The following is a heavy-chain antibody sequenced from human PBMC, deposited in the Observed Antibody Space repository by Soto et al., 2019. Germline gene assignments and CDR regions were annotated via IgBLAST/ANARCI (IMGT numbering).Heavy chain of an antibody. J-gene: IGHJ4*03. D-gene: IGHD2-21*01. CDR3: ARVPSSICGGGNCFRLASYFDS. Sequence: QVQLVQSGAEVKKPGSSLKVSCKTSGVTFSTSGISWVRQGPGQGLEWMGGIIPLFGTPKYARKFQGRVSLTADDSATTTYLELCRLSSDDTALDYCARVPSSICGGGNCFRLASYFDSWGQGSQCVVSS. V-gene: IGHV1-69*01. CDR2: IIPLFGTP. CDR1: GVTFSTSG.